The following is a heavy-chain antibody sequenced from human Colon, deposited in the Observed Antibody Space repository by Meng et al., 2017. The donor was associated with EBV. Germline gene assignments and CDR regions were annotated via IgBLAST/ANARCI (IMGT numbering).Heavy chain of an antibody. CDR1: LYSFTGYV. V-gene: IGHV1-18*01. D-gene: IGHD3-10*01. CDR2: LGAHDGDT. J-gene: IGHJ4*02. Sequence: QVRVGPAGAGVKRPGASGKVSCKASLYSFTGYVVGWFRQAPGQGLEWMAWLGAHDGDTSHAPRFQGRVTVSADRPTATAYMELRSLRSDDTAVYYCARGTPGRSYSDYWGQGTLVTVSS. CDR3: ARGTPGRSYSDY.